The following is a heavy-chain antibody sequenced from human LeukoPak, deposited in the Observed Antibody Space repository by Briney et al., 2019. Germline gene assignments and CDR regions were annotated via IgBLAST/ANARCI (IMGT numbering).Heavy chain of an antibody. CDR2: ISYDGSNK. Sequence: GGSLRLSCAASGFTFSSYAMHWVRQAPGKGLEWVAVISYDGSNKYYADSVKGRFTISRDNSKNTLYLQMNSLRAEDTAVYYCANAYYYDSSGYLNYWGQGTLVTVSS. CDR3: ANAYYYDSSGYLNY. V-gene: IGHV3-30*04. J-gene: IGHJ4*02. D-gene: IGHD3-22*01. CDR1: GFTFSSYA.